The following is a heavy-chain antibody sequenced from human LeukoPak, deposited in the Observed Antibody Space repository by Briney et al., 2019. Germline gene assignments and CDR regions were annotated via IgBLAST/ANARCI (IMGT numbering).Heavy chain of an antibody. J-gene: IGHJ1*01. CDR3: ARGLRVGGTAYFQP. CDR1: GCRVIRCI. CDR2: ISSSSSYI. Sequence: GGGLRLSYAGCGCRVIRCIVNWVGPPPGRGREGVSSISSSSSYIYYADSVKGRFTISTDNAKNPLYLQMNTLRAEDTAMYYCARGLRVGGTAYFQPWGQGTLVTVSS. D-gene: IGHD1-26*01. V-gene: IGHV3-21*01.